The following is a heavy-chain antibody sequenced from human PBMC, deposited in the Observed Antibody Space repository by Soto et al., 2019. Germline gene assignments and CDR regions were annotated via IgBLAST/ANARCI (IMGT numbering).Heavy chain of an antibody. J-gene: IGHJ4*02. CDR1: GFTFSTYN. CDR3: ARDYGDYAALVY. D-gene: IGHD4-17*01. V-gene: IGHV3-21*01. Sequence: EVPLVESGGGLVKPGGSLTLSCAASGFTFSTYNMNWVRQAPGKGLEWVSSISSSSSSRFYSDSVKGRFTISRDNAKNSLYLQMNSLRAEDTAVYYCARDYGDYAALVYWGQGTLVTVSS. CDR2: ISSSSSSR.